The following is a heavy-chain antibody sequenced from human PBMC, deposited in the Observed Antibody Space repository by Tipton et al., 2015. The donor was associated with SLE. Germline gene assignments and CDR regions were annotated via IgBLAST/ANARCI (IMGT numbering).Heavy chain of an antibody. J-gene: IGHJ6*02. D-gene: IGHD1-14*01. CDR2: IYSGGST. CDR1: GFTVSSNY. V-gene: IGHV3-53*05. Sequence: SLRLSCAASGFTVSSNYMSWVRQAPGKGLEWVSVIYSGGSTYYADSVKGRFTISRDNSKNTLDLQMNSLRAEDTAVYYCARSRDSEYYYSYGMDVWGQGTTVTVSS. CDR3: ARSRDSEYYYSYGMDV.